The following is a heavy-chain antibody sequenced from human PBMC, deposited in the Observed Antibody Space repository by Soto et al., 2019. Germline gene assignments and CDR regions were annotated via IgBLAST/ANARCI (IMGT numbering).Heavy chain of an antibody. D-gene: IGHD6-19*01. CDR1: GGTFSSYA. CDR3: AKDGPQYSSGWYGDFQH. Sequence: GASVKVSCKASGGTFSSYAISWVRQAPGQGLEWMGGIIPIFGTANYAQKFQGRVTITADESTSTAYMELSSLRAEDTAVYYCAKDGPQYSSGWYGDFQHWGQGTLVTVSS. CDR2: IIPIFGTA. V-gene: IGHV1-69*13. J-gene: IGHJ1*01.